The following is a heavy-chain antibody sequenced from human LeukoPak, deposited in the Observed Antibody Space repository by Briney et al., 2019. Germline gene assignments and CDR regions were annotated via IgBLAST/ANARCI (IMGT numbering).Heavy chain of an antibody. V-gene: IGHV1-18*01. Sequence: ASVTVSCKASGYTFTSYGISWARQAPGQGLEWMGWISAYNGNTNYAQKLQGRVTMTTDTSTTTAYMELRSLRSDDTAVYYCARGDYFDSSGYSGASLFDYWGQGTLVTVSS. CDR3: ARGDYFDSSGYSGASLFDY. J-gene: IGHJ4*02. CDR1: GYTFTSYG. D-gene: IGHD3-22*01. CDR2: ISAYNGNT.